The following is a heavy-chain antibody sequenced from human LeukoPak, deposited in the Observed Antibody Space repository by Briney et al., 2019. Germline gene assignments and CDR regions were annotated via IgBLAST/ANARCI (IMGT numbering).Heavy chain of an antibody. CDR2: INPNSGGT. D-gene: IGHD5-24*01. Sequence: GASVKVSCKASGYTFTGYYMHWVRQAPGQGLEWMGWINPNSGGTNYAQKFQGRVTMTRDTSISTAYMELSRLRSDDTAVYYCARDRGGLQLTDYFDYWGQGTLVTVSS. J-gene: IGHJ4*02. V-gene: IGHV1-2*02. CDR1: GYTFTGYY. CDR3: ARDRGGLQLTDYFDY.